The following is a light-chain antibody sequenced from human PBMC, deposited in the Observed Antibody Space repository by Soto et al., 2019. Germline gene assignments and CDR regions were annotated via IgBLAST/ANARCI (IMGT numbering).Light chain of an antibody. Sequence: QSVLTQPPAVSAAPRQSVTISCSGDSFNLGSDAVSWYQQVPGKAPKLLVYQDDLLPSGVSDRFSASKSGTSASLAISGLHADDEGDYYCAAWDDRWNGGRFGGGTKLTAL. CDR3: AAWDDRWNGGR. J-gene: IGLJ3*02. CDR2: QDD. CDR1: SFNLGSDA. V-gene: IGLV1-36*01.